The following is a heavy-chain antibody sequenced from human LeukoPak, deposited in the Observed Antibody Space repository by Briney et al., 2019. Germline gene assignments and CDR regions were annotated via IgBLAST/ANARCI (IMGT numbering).Heavy chain of an antibody. D-gene: IGHD1-14*01. CDR2: ISVYNGNT. V-gene: IGHV1-18*01. J-gene: IGHJ4*02. CDR1: GYSFINYG. Sequence: GASVKVTCKASGYSFINYGFTWVRQAHGQGLEWMGWISVYNGNTNYAQKLQGRVPMTIDTSTRTASMDLRSLSADDADGCYCVRQPGTPHFDYSGQATQVTVSS. CDR3: VRQPGTPHFDY.